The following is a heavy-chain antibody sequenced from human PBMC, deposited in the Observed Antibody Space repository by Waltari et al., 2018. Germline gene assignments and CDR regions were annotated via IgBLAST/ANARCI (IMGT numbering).Heavy chain of an antibody. J-gene: IGHJ3*02. CDR2: IYYSGST. CDR1: GGSLSSSSYY. CDR3: ASWIIKQWLAYDAFDI. V-gene: IGHV4-39*07. Sequence: QLQLQESGPGLVKPSETLSLTCTVSGGSLSSSSYYWGWLRQPPGKGLEWIGSIYYSGSTYYNPSLKSRVTISVDTTKNQFSLKLSSVTAADTAVYYCASWIIKQWLAYDAFDIWGQGTMVTVSS. D-gene: IGHD6-19*01.